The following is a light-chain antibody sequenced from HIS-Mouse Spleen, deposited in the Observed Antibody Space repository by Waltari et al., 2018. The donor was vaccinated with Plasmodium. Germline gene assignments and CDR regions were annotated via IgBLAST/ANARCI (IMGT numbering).Light chain of an antibody. J-gene: IGKJ1*01. CDR3: QQSYSTWT. CDR2: AAS. V-gene: IGKV1-39*01. CDR1: QRISSY. Sequence: DIQMTQSPSSLSASVGDRVTITCRASQRISSYLNWYQQKPGKAPKLLIYAASRLQRVVPARFSGSGSGTDFILTISSLQPEDFATYYCQQSYSTWTFGQGTKVEIK.